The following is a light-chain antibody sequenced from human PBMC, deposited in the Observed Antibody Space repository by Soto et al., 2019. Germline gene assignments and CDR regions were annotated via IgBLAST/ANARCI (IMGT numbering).Light chain of an antibody. V-gene: IGKV1-8*01. CDR2: DAS. CDR1: QGIGNS. CDR3: QHYYNYPLT. Sequence: IRMTQSPSSFSASTGDNVTITCRASQGIGNSLAWYQQKPGKAPNLLIYDASTLQSGVPARFSGSGSGSDSTLTITSLQSEDFATYYCQHYYNYPLTFGGGTKVEIK. J-gene: IGKJ4*01.